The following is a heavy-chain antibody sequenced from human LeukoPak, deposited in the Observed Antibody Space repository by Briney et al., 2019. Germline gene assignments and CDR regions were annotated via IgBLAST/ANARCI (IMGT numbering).Heavy chain of an antibody. CDR2: IKQDGSEK. D-gene: IGHD6-19*01. J-gene: IGHJ6*03. V-gene: IGHV3-7*01. Sequence: PGGSLRLSCAASGVTFIYAWMSWVRQVPGKGLEWVANIKQDGSEKYYVDSVKGRFTISRDNAKNSLYLQMNSLRAEDTAVYYCAREYSSGWYSYYYYYMDVWGKGTTVTVSS. CDR1: GVTFIYAW. CDR3: AREYSSGWYSYYYYYMDV.